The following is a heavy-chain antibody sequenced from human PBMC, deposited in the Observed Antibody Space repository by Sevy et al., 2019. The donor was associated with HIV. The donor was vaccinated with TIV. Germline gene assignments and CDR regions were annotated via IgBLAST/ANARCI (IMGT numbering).Heavy chain of an antibody. CDR1: GFTFSSYS. J-gene: IGHJ5*02. D-gene: IGHD6-13*01. Sequence: GGYLRLSCAASGFTFSSYSMNWVRQAPGKGLEWVSSISSSSSYIYYADSVKGRFTISRDNAKNSLYLQMNSLRAEDTAVYYCARGEQLVRNWFDPWGQGTLVTVSS. CDR2: ISSSSSYI. CDR3: ARGEQLVRNWFDP. V-gene: IGHV3-21*01.